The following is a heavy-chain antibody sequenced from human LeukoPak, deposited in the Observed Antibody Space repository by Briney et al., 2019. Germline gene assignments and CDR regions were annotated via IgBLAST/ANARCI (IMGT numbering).Heavy chain of an antibody. CDR2: IYYTGST. D-gene: IGHD5-18*01. Sequence: ASETLSLTCSVSGGSISTYYWSWIRQPPEKGLEWIGYIYYTGSTNYNPSLKSRVTTSVDMSKNQFSLKLSSVTAADTAVYYCARGSTWDTAYYYMDVWGKGTTVTVSS. CDR3: ARGSTWDTAYYYMDV. V-gene: IGHV4-59*01. CDR1: GGSISTYY. J-gene: IGHJ6*03.